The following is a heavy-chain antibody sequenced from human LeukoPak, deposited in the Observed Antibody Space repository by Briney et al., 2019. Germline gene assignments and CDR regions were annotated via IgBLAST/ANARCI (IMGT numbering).Heavy chain of an antibody. V-gene: IGHV1-69*04. Sequence: SVKVSCKASGGTFSSYAISWVRQAPGQGLEWMGRIIPILGIANYAQKFRGRVTITADKSTSTAYMELSSLRSEDTAVYYCARESRIIAAAGTYFDYRGQGTLVTVSS. J-gene: IGHJ4*02. CDR3: ARESRIIAAAGTYFDY. D-gene: IGHD6-13*01. CDR1: GGTFSSYA. CDR2: IIPILGIA.